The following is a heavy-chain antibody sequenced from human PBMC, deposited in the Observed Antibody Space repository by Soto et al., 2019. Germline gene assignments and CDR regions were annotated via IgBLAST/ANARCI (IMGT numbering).Heavy chain of an antibody. J-gene: IGHJ4*02. Sequence: QLQLQESGPGLVKPSETLSLTCTVSGGSISSSSYYWGWIRQPPGKGLEWIGSIYYSGSTYYNPYLKSRVTISVDTSKNQFSLKLSSVTAADTAVYYCAAYCSGGSCYSGYFDYWGQGTLVTVSS. D-gene: IGHD2-15*01. V-gene: IGHV4-39*01. CDR1: GGSISSSSYY. CDR3: AAYCSGGSCYSGYFDY. CDR2: IYYSGST.